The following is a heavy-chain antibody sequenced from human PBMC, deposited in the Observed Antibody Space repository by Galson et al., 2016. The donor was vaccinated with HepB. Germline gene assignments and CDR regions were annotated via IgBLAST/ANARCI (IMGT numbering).Heavy chain of an antibody. CDR3: ARGLGDMAYFQH. CDR2: INSVGNT. V-gene: IGHV3-53*01. Sequence: SLRLSCAASGFSVSGDYMGWVRQAPGKALEWVSLINSVGNTYYADSVRGRFTISRDNSKNTLYLQMNSLRVDDTAVYHCARGLGDMAYFQHWGRGTPVTVSS. CDR1: GFSVSGDY. J-gene: IGHJ1*01. D-gene: IGHD5-24*01.